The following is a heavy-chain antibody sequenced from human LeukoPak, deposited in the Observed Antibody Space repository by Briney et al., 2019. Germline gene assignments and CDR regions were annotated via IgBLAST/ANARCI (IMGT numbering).Heavy chain of an antibody. CDR1: GYTFTSYY. J-gene: IGHJ4*02. D-gene: IGHD5-12*01. Sequence: AASVKVSCKASGYTFTSYYMHWVRQAPGQRLEWMGWINAGNGNTKYSQKFQGRVTITRDTSASTAYMELSSLRSEDTAVYYCARDRYSGYDWGSLDYWGQGTLVTVSS. CDR2: INAGNGNT. V-gene: IGHV1-3*01. CDR3: ARDRYSGYDWGSLDY.